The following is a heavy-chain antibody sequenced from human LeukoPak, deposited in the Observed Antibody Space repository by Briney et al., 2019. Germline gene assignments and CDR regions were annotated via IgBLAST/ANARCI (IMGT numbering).Heavy chain of an antibody. J-gene: IGHJ6*02. CDR1: GFTFSSYG. CDR2: ISSSSSYI. CDR3: SSYGSGSSYYYGMDV. Sequence: GRSLRLSCAASGFTFSSYGMHWVRQAPGKGLEWVSSISSSSSYIYYADSVKGRFTISRDNAKNSLYLQMNSLRAEDTAVYYCSSYGSGSSYYYGMDVWGQGTTVTVSS. V-gene: IGHV3-21*01. D-gene: IGHD3-10*01.